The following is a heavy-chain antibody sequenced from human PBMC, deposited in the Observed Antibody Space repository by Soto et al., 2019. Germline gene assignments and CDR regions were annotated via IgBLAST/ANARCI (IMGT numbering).Heavy chain of an antibody. V-gene: IGHV1-8*01. CDR1: GYTFTSYD. J-gene: IGHJ6*02. D-gene: IGHD2-15*01. CDR2: MNPNSGNT. Sequence: VASVKVSCKASGYTFTSYDINWVRQATGQGLEWMGWMNPNSGNTGYAQKFQGRVTMTRNTSISTAYMELSSLRSEDTAVYYCATRGGLRSDYYYGMDVWGQGTTVTVSS. CDR3: ATRGGLRSDYYYGMDV.